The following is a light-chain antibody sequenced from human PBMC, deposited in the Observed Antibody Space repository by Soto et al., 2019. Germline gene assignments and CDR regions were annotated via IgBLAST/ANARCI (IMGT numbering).Light chain of an antibody. Sequence: EIVMTQSPATLSVSPGERATLSCRASQSVSSNLAWYQQKPGQSPRLLIYGASIRATGVPARFSGSGSGTECTLTISSLQSEDFAVYYCQHYNNWPPITFGQGTRLEI. CDR3: QHYNNWPPIT. CDR1: QSVSSN. J-gene: IGKJ5*01. V-gene: IGKV3-15*01. CDR2: GAS.